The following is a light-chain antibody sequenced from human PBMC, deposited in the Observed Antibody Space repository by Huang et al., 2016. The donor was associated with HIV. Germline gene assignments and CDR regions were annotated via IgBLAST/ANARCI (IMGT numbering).Light chain of an antibody. Sequence: DIQMTQTPSAMSASVGDRVTITCRASQDIANSLAWFQQKPGKVPRPLIYGTSTLRSGVPSRFSDSVSGTEFTLTISSLQPEDFATYYCLQHNTYPWMFGQGTKVEVK. CDR1: QDIANS. CDR2: GTS. CDR3: LQHNTYPWM. V-gene: IGKV1-17*03. J-gene: IGKJ1*01.